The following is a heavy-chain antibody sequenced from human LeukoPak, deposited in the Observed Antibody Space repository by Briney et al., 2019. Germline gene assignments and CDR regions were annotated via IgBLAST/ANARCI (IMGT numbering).Heavy chain of an antibody. CDR2: ISGSGGSK. CDR1: GFTFSNAW. CDR3: AKMPDYDYGDYGFDY. D-gene: IGHD4-17*01. V-gene: IGHV3-23*01. Sequence: GGSLRLSCAASGFTFSNAWMSWVGQAPGKGLEWVSAISGSGGSKYYADSVKGRFTISRDNSKNTLYLQMNSLRAEDTAVYYCAKMPDYDYGDYGFDYWGQGALVTVSS. J-gene: IGHJ4*02.